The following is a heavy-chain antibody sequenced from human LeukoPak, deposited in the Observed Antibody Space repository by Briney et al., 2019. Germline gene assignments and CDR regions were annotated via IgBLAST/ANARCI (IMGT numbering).Heavy chain of an antibody. CDR3: ARGYGDYELFDY. Sequence: GGSLRLSCVASGFTFSSYSMNWVRQAPGKGLEWASSISSSSSYIYYADSVKGRFTISRDYAKNSLYLQMNSLRAEDTAVYYCARGYGDYELFDYWGQGTLVTVSS. V-gene: IGHV3-21*03. D-gene: IGHD4-17*01. J-gene: IGHJ4*02. CDR1: GFTFSSYS. CDR2: ISSSSSYI.